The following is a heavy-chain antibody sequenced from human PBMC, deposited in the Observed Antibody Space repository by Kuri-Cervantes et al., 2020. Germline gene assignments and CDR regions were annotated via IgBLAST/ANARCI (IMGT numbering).Heavy chain of an antibody. V-gene: IGHV4-38-2*02. J-gene: IGHJ5*02. D-gene: IGHD3-22*01. CDR3: ARAGAVIVVFDP. CDR2: ISHSGSP. Sequence: SETLSLTCTVSGYPINNIYYWDWIRQSPEKGLEWIGSISHSGSPYYNPSLKSRVTISVDTSKNQFSLKLSSVTAADTAVYYCARAGAVIVVFDPWGQGTLVTVSS. CDR1: GYPINNIYY.